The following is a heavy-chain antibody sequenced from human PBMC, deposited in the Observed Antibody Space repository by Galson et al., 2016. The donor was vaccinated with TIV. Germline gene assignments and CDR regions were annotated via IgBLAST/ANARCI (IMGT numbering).Heavy chain of an antibody. D-gene: IGHD4-17*01. J-gene: IGHJ4*02. CDR3: ARDLDSTVTAPFDY. CDR2: INPKNGAT. Sequence: SVKVSCKASGYTFSHYYLHWVRQAPGQGLEWMGRINPKNGATDYALKFQGRVTMTRDPYIRTAYMELSRLKSDDTAVYYCARDLDSTVTAPFDYWGQGTLVTISS. CDR1: GYTFSHYY. V-gene: IGHV1-2*06.